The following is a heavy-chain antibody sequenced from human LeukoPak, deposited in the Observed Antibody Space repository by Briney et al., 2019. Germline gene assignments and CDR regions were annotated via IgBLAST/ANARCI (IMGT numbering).Heavy chain of an antibody. D-gene: IGHD4-23*01. Sequence: PSETLSLTCTVSGGSISSYYWSWIRQPPGKGLEWIGYIYYSGSTNYNPSLKSRVTISVDTSKNQFSLKLSSVTAADTAVYHCARTPYGGNNYYYYYMDVWGKGTTVTVSS. V-gene: IGHV4-59*01. J-gene: IGHJ6*03. CDR3: ARTPYGGNNYYYYYMDV. CDR2: IYYSGST. CDR1: GGSISSYY.